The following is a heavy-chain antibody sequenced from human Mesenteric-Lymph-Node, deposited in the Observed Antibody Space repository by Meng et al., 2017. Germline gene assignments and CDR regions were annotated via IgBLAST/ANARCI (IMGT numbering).Heavy chain of an antibody. Sequence: QEQLEGSGPGLLTPAGTLSLSGAVSGGSISSSNWWSWVRQPPGKGLEWIGEIYHSGSTNYNPSLKSRVTISVDKSKNQFSLNLSSVTAADTAVYYCARVGQWLPIDYWGQGTLVTVSS. CDR2: IYHSGST. D-gene: IGHD6-19*01. J-gene: IGHJ4*02. CDR1: GGSISSSNW. V-gene: IGHV4-4*02. CDR3: ARVGQWLPIDY.